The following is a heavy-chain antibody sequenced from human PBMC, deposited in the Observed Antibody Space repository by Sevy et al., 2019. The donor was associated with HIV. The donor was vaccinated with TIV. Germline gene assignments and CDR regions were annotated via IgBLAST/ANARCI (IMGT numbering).Heavy chain of an antibody. CDR1: GFTVNSNY. J-gene: IGHJ4*01. V-gene: IGHV3-66*01. Sequence: GGSLRLSCAASGFTVNSNYMTWVRQAPGKGLEGVSVIHSDDTTDHADSVKDRVTISRDNFKNTLYLHMSSLRAEDTAIYYCAGGKSGYGYALNYWGQGTLVTVSS. CDR3: AGGKSGYGYALNY. D-gene: IGHD5-18*01. CDR2: IHSDDTT.